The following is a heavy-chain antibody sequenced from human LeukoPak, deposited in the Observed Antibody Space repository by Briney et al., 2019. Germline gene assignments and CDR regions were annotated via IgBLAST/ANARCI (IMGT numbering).Heavy chain of an antibody. CDR1: GGSFSSFY. CDR3: ARHGDFPYYYYYAMDV. CDR2: IYYSGTT. J-gene: IGHJ6*02. D-gene: IGHD3-16*01. V-gene: IGHV4-39*01. Sequence: SETLSLTCAVYGGSFSSFYWGWVRQPPGKGLEWNGSIYYSGTTYYNPSLKSRITLSVDTSRDQFSLRLSSVTAADTAVYYCARHGDFPYYYYYAMDVWGQGTTVTVSS.